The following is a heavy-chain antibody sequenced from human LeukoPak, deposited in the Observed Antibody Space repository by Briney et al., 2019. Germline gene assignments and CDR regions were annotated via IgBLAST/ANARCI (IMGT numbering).Heavy chain of an antibody. CDR1: GYTFTGYY. J-gene: IGHJ3*02. CDR2: INPNSGGT. CDR3: ARASAWYYYDSSGYSNAFDI. D-gene: IGHD3-22*01. Sequence: ASVKVSCKASGYTFTGYYMHWVRQAPGQGLEWMGWINPNSGGTNYAQKFQGRVTMTRDTSISTAYMELSRLRSDDTAVYYCARASAWYYYDSSGYSNAFDIWGQGTMVTVSS. V-gene: IGHV1-2*02.